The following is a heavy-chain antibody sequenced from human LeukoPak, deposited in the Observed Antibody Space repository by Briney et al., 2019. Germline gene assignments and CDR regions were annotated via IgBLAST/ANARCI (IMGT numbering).Heavy chain of an antibody. CDR2: INHSGST. Sequence: SETLSLTCAVYGGSFSGYYWSWIRQPPGKGLEWIGEINHSGSTNYNPSLKSRVTISVDTSKNKFSLKLSSVTAADTAVYYCASRGYSGYDTQFGYWGQGTLVTVSS. CDR3: ASRGYSGYDTQFGY. J-gene: IGHJ4*02. V-gene: IGHV4-34*01. CDR1: GGSFSGYY. D-gene: IGHD5-12*01.